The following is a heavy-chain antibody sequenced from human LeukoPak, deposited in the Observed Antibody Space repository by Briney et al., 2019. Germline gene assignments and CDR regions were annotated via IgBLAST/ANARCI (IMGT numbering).Heavy chain of an antibody. CDR1: GFTFSTYG. D-gene: IGHD3-22*01. CDR3: AKVSVQIVVVTNYFDY. J-gene: IGHJ4*02. Sequence: GGSLRLSCVASGFTFSTYGMSWFRQAPGKGLEWVSAISGSGGSTFYADSVKGRFTISKDNSKNTLYLQMNSLRAEDTAVYYCAKVSVQIVVVTNYFDYWGQGTLVTVSS. CDR2: ISGSGGST. V-gene: IGHV3-23*01.